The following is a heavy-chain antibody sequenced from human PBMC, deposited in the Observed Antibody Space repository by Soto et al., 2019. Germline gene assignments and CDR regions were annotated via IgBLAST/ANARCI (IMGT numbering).Heavy chain of an antibody. V-gene: IGHV4-39*02. CDR1: GGSINSNNYY. Sequence: SETLSLTCTVSGGSINSNNYYWAWIRQPPGKGLAWIASIYYDGSTYYNPSLKSRVSISVDTSKNHFSLKLSSATAADTAVYYCAKVVVAATRHTDFDSWGQGTLVTVST. J-gene: IGHJ4*02. CDR2: IYYDGST. D-gene: IGHD2-15*01. CDR3: AKVVVAATRHTDFDS.